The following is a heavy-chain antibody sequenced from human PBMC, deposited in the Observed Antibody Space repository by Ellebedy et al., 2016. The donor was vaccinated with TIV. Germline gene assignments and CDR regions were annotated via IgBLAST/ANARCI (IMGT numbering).Heavy chain of an antibody. V-gene: IGHV1-18*04. CDR3: ARVGGNSGYFDL. CDR1: GYTFTGFY. J-gene: IGHJ2*01. CDR2: ISAYNGNT. D-gene: IGHD4-23*01. Sequence: AASVKVSCKASGYTFTGFYMHWVRQAPGQGLEWMGWISAYNGNTNYAQKLQGRVTMTTDTSTSTAYMELSRLRSEDTAVYYCARVGGNSGYFDLWGRGTLVTVSS.